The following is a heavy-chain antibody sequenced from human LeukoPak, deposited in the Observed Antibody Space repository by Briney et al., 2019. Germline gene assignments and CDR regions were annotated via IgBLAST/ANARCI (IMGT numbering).Heavy chain of an antibody. D-gene: IGHD2-8*01. J-gene: IGHJ6*03. CDR3: AKPDAKGVNYYYYMDV. V-gene: IGHV3-23*01. CDR1: GFTFSSYW. Sequence: GGSLRLSCAASGFTFSSYWMSWVRQAPGKGLEWVSAISGSGGSTYYADSVKGRFTISRDNSKNTLYLQMNSLRAEDTAVYYCAKPDAKGVNYYYYMDVWGKGTTVTVSS. CDR2: ISGSGGST.